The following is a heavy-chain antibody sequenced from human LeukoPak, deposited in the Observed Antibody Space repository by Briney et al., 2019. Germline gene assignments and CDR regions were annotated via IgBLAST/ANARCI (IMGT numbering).Heavy chain of an antibody. D-gene: IGHD3-10*01. CDR2: IYYSGST. J-gene: IGHJ5*02. CDR3: ARETYYYGSGSPTLNWFDP. Sequence: KPSQTLSLTCTVSGGSIGSGGYYWSWIRQHPGKGLEWIGYIYYSGSTYYNPSLKSRVTISVDTSKNQFSLKLSSVTAADTAVYYCARETYYYGSGSPTLNWFDPWGQGTLVTVSS. CDR1: GGSIGSGGYY. V-gene: IGHV4-31*03.